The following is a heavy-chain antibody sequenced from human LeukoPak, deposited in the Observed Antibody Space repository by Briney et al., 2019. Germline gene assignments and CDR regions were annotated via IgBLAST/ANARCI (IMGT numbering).Heavy chain of an antibody. CDR2: IIPIFGTA. CDR1: GGTFSSYA. D-gene: IGHD5-18*01. CDR3: ARSPRGYSYGSIDY. Sequence: SVKVSCKASGGTFSSYAISWVRQAPGQGLEWMGGIIPIFGTANYAQKLQGRVTMTTDTSTSTAYMELRSLRSDDTAVYYCARSPRGYSYGSIDYWGQGTLVTVSS. J-gene: IGHJ4*02. V-gene: IGHV1-69*05.